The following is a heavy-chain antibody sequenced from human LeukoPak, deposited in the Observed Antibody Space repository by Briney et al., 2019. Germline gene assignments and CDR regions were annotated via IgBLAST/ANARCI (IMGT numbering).Heavy chain of an antibody. CDR3: ATPQGPDSSGYYYYYYYGMDV. CDR1: GGTFSSYA. CDR2: IIPILGIA. Sequence: ASVKVSCKASGGTFSSYAISWVRQAPGQGLEWMGRIIPILGIANYTQKFQGRVTITAGKSTSTAYMELSSLRSEDTAVYYCATPQGPDSSGYYYYYYYGMDVWGQGTTVTVSS. D-gene: IGHD3-22*01. V-gene: IGHV1-69*04. J-gene: IGHJ6*02.